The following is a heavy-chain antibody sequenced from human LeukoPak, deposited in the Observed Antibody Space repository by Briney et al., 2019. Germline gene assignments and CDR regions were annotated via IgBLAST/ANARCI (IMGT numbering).Heavy chain of an antibody. J-gene: IGHJ6*02. Sequence: ASVKVSCKASGYTFTGYYMHWVRQAPGQGLEWMGWINPNSGGTNYAQKFQGRVTMTRDTSTSTVYMELSSLRSEDTAVYYCARDDFWSGPNPDYYYYGMDVWGQGTTVTVSS. CDR3: ARDDFWSGPNPDYYYYGMDV. D-gene: IGHD3-3*01. CDR2: INPNSGGT. CDR1: GYTFTGYY. V-gene: IGHV1-2*02.